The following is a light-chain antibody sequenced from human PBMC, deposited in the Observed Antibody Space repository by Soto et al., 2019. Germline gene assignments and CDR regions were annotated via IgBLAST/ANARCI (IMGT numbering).Light chain of an antibody. CDR2: EVS. CDR1: SSDVGGYNY. V-gene: IGLV2-14*01. J-gene: IGLJ1*01. Sequence: QSVLTQPASMSGSPGQSITISCTGTSSDVGGYNYVSWYQQLPGKAPKLMIYEVSNRPPGVSIRFSGSKSGNTASLTISGLQAEDEADYYCSSYTSSTSLDVFGTGTKVTVL. CDR3: SSYTSSTSLDV.